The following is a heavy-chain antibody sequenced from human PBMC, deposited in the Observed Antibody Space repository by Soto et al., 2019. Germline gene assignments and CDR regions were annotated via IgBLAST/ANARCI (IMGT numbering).Heavy chain of an antibody. V-gene: IGHV4-34*01. CDR3: ARVRATGAFDY. Sequence: QVQLQQWGAGLLKPSETLSLTCAVYGGSFSGYYWSWIRQPPGKGLEWIGEINHSGSTNYNPSLKSRVTISVDTSKNQFSLNLNSVTAADTAVYYCARVRATGAFDYWGQGTLVTVSS. J-gene: IGHJ4*02. CDR2: INHSGST. D-gene: IGHD4-4*01. CDR1: GGSFSGYY.